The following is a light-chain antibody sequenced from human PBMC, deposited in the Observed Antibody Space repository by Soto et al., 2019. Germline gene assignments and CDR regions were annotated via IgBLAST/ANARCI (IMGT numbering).Light chain of an antibody. CDR2: DVS. CDR3: SSYTSSSTLV. J-gene: IGLJ1*01. CDR1: SSDVGGYNY. Sequence: QSALTQPASVSGSPGQSITISCTGTSSDVGGYNYVSWYQQHPGKAPKLMIYDVSNRPSGVSNRFSGSKSGNTASPTISGLQAEDEADYYCSSYTSSSTLVFGTGTNSPS. V-gene: IGLV2-14*01.